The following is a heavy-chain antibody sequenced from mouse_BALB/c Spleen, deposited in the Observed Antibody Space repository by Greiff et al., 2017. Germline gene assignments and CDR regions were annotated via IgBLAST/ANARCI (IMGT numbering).Heavy chain of an antibody. D-gene: IGHD1-2*01. CDR2: IYWDDDK. CDR3: ARRGHYYGYDYFDY. Sequence: QVTLKESGPGILQPSQTLSLTCSFSGFSLSTSGMGVSWIRQPSGKGLEWLAHIYWDDDKRYNPSLKSRLTISKDTSRNQVFLKITSVDTADTATYYCARRGHYYGYDYFDYWGQGTTLTVSS. V-gene: IGHV8-12*01. J-gene: IGHJ2*01. CDR1: GFSLSTSGMG.